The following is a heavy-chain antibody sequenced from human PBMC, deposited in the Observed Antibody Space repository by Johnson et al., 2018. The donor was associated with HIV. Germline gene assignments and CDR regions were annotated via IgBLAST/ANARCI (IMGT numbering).Heavy chain of an antibody. CDR1: GFTVSSNY. CDR2: IYSGGST. J-gene: IGHJ3*02. D-gene: IGHD6-6*01. Sequence: VQLVESGGGLVQPGGSLRLSCAASGFTVSSNYMSWVRQAPGKGQEWVSVIYSGGSTYYADSVKGRFTISRDNSKNTLYLQMNSLRAEDTAVYYCAKGIAAPHDAFDIWGQGTMVTVSS. CDR3: AKGIAAPHDAFDI. V-gene: IGHV3-66*02.